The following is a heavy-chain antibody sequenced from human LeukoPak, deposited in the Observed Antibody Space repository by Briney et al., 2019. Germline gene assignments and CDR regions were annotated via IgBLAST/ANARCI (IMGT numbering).Heavy chain of an antibody. CDR2: IGTAGDT. CDR3: ARGIAVAGPDNYYFDY. J-gene: IGHJ4*02. CDR1: GFTFSSYD. Sequence: GGSLRLSCAASGFTFSSYDMHWVRHATGKGLEWVSAIGTAGDTYYPGSVKGRFTISRENAKNSLYLQMNSLRAGGTAVYYCARGIAVAGPDNYYFDYWGQGTLVTVSS. V-gene: IGHV3-13*01. D-gene: IGHD6-19*01.